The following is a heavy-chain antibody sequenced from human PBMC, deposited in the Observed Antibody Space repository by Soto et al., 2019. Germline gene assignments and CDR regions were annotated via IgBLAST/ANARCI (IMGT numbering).Heavy chain of an antibody. J-gene: IGHJ6*02. CDR1: GFTFSRDG. CDR3: ARDKRFYYYGMDV. V-gene: IGHV3-33*01. Sequence: GGSRRLSWAASGFTFSRDGMQWVRQAPGEGLEWVAVIWYEGSNKYYADSGKGRFTISRDNSKNTLYLQMNSLRAEDTAVYYCARDKRFYYYGMDVWGQGTTVTVPS. CDR2: IWYEGSNK.